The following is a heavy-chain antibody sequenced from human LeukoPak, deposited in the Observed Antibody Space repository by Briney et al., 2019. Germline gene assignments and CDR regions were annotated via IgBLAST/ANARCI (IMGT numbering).Heavy chain of an antibody. D-gene: IGHD3-3*01. V-gene: IGHV1-18*01. J-gene: IGHJ4*02. Sequence: ASVKVSCKASGGTFSSYAISWVRQAPGQGLEWMGWISAYNGNTNYAQKLQGRVTMTTDTSTSTAYMELRSLRSDDTAVYYCAREGPPPKYYVFGSGYSYFDYWGQEPLVTVSS. CDR3: AREGPPPKYYVFGSGYSYFDY. CDR2: ISAYNGNT. CDR1: GGTFSSYA.